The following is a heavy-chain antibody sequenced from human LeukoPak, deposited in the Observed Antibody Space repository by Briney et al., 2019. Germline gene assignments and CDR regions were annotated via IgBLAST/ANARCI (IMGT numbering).Heavy chain of an antibody. J-gene: IGHJ4*02. V-gene: IGHV3-53*04. CDR2: IYSRGST. D-gene: IGHD3-22*01. CDR3: ARNKGYYDSSGPFDY. Sequence: GGSLRLSCAASGFAVSSNYMSWVRQAPGKGLEWVSVIYSRGSTYYADSVKGRFTISRHNSKNTLYLQMNSLRAEDAAVYYCARNKGYYDSSGPFDYWGQGTLVTVSS. CDR1: GFAVSSNY.